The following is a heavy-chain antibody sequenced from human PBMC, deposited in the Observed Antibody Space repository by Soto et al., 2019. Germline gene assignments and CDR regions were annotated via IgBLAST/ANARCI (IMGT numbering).Heavy chain of an antibody. D-gene: IGHD3-22*01. Sequence: GESLXISCKGSGYSFTSYWIGWVRQMPGKGLEWMGIIYPGDSDTRYSPSFQGQVTISADKSISTAYLQWSSLKAPDTAMYYCARNGSYYDSSGSNNYYYGMDVWGQGTTVTVSS. V-gene: IGHV5-51*01. CDR1: GYSFTSYW. CDR2: IYPGDSDT. J-gene: IGHJ6*02. CDR3: ARNGSYYDSSGSNNYYYGMDV.